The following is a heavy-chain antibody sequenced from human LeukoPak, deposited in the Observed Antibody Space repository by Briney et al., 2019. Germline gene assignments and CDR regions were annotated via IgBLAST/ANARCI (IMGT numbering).Heavy chain of an antibody. CDR1: GFTFSSYW. CDR2: IKQDGSEK. D-gene: IGHD3-3*01. Sequence: GGSLRLSCAASGFTFSSYWMSWVRKAPGKGLEWGSNIKQDGSEKYYVDSVKGRFTISRDNAKNSLYLQMNSLRAEDTAVYYCARDQYDFWSGYSGYGMDVWGQGTTVTVSS. V-gene: IGHV3-7*01. CDR3: ARDQYDFWSGYSGYGMDV. J-gene: IGHJ6*02.